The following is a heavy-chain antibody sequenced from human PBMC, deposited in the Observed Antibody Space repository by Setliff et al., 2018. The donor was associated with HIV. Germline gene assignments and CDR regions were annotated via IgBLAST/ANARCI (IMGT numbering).Heavy chain of an antibody. J-gene: IGHJ5*02. Sequence: GESLKISCKGSGYTFTNYWIGWVRQMPGKGLECMGIIYPADSDTTYSPSFQGQVTISVDRSISTAYLQWSNLKASDTAMYYCARLSKSTSGWDNWFDPWGQGTLVTVSS. D-gene: IGHD6-19*01. CDR1: GYTFTNYW. V-gene: IGHV5-51*01. CDR2: IYPADSDT. CDR3: ARLSKSTSGWDNWFDP.